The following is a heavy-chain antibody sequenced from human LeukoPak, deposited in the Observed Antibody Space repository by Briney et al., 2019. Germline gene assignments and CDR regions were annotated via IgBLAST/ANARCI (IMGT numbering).Heavy chain of an antibody. J-gene: IGHJ6*02. CDR3: ARDSVGHGLDV. CDR2: IYTGGDT. V-gene: IGHV3-66*01. CDR1: GFTVSTNY. D-gene: IGHD4-23*01. Sequence: PGGSLRLSCAASGFTVSTNYMTWVRQAPGKGLEWVSLIYTGGDTYYADSVKGRFTISRDNSKNTLYLQMNSLRAEDTAVYYCARDSVGHGLDVWGQGTTVTVSS.